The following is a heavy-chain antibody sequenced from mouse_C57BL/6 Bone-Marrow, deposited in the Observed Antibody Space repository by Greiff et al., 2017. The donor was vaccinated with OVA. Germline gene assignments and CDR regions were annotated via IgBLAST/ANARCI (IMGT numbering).Heavy chain of an antibody. Sequence: VQLKESGGGLVKPGGSLKLSCAASGFTFSSYAMSWVRQTPEKRLEWVATISDGGSYTYYPDNVKGRFTISRDNAKNNLYLQMSHLKSEDTAMYYCARDLGWLPFDYWGQGTTLTVSS. CDR2: ISDGGSYT. CDR1: GFTFSSYA. CDR3: ARDLGWLPFDY. J-gene: IGHJ2*01. D-gene: IGHD2-2*01. V-gene: IGHV5-4*01.